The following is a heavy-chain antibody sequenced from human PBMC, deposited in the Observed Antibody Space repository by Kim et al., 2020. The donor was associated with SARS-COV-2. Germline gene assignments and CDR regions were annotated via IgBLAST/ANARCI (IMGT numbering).Heavy chain of an antibody. CDR2: DGSNK. CDR3: ARGQQLV. D-gene: IGHD6-13*01. J-gene: IGHJ4*02. V-gene: IGHV3-30*01. Sequence: DGSNKYYADSVKGRFTISRDNSKNTLYLQMNSLRAEDTAVYYCARGQQLVWGQGTLVTVSS.